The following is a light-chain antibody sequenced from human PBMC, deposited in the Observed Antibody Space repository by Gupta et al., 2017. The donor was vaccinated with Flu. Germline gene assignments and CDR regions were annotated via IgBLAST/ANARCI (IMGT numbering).Light chain of an antibody. CDR3: QQRDSKGFT. Sequence: DIQMTQSPSSLSASVGDRVTITCRASQSISSYLNWYQQTPGKAPKLLIYAASSLQSGVPARFSGSGSGTDFTLTISSLQPEDFATYDCQQRDSKGFTFGHGTKVDIK. CDR2: AAS. J-gene: IGKJ3*01. CDR1: QSISSY. V-gene: IGKV1-39*01.